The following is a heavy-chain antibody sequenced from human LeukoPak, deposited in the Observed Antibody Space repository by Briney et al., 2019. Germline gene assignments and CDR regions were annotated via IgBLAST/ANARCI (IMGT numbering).Heavy chain of an antibody. CDR3: ARDQPSCSGPSCYTYYYYGMDV. V-gene: IGHV1-18*01. J-gene: IGHJ6*02. D-gene: IGHD2-2*02. CDR1: GDTFTSYG. CDR2: IGAAIGFT. Sequence: GASLKDSCKASGDTFTSYGFSWEREAPGQGLEWRGWIGAAIGFTTYAQRVRGTAPLPTATPTSTAYMELRSLRSDDTAVYYCARDQPSCSGPSCYTYYYYGMDVWGQGTTVTGSS.